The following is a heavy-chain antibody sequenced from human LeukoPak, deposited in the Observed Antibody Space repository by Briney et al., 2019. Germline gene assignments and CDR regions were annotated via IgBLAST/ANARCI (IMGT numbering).Heavy chain of an antibody. D-gene: IGHD3-3*01. V-gene: IGHV4-59*08. CDR1: GGSIGGYY. J-gene: IGHJ4*02. CDR3: QSRYLEWLLEY. Sequence: PSETLSLTCTVSGGSIGGYYWNWIRQPPGKGLECIGYIYYSGNTDYNPSLKSRVTISVDTFKNQFSLRLSSVTAADTAVYYCQSRYLEWLLEYWGQGTLVTVSS. CDR2: IYYSGNT.